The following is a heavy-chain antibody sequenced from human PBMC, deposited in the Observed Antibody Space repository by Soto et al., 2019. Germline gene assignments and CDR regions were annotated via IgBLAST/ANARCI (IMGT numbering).Heavy chain of an antibody. V-gene: IGHV4-38-2*02. CDR2: IYHSGTT. J-gene: IGHJ5*02. CDR1: GFSISSGYF. Sequence: SETLSLTCAVSGFSISSGYFWGWIRQPPGKGPEWLGSIYHSGTTYYNPSVKGRVTISVDTSKNQFSLKMSSVTAADTAVYYCARDSSGYYWFDHWGEGTLFTASS. CDR3: ARDSSGYYWFDH. D-gene: IGHD3-22*01.